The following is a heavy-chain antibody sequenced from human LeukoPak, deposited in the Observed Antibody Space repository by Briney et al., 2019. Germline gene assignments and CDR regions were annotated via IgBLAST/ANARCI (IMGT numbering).Heavy chain of an antibody. CDR2: IRSKAYGGTT. CDR1: GLTFSSAW. CDR3: TTVGVYYYDH. Sequence: GGTLRLSCAASGLTFSSAWMTWVRLAPGRGLEWVGRIRSKAYGGTTDYAEPVKGRFIISRDDSENTVYLQMNSLKTEDTGDYYCTTVGVYYYDHWGQGTRVTVSS. D-gene: IGHD3-10*01. J-gene: IGHJ5*02. V-gene: IGHV3-15*01.